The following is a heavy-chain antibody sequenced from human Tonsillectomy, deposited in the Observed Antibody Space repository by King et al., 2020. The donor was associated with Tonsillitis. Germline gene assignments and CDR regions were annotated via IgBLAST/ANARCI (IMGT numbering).Heavy chain of an antibody. CDR3: ASRDYRVVAATGTGVFDY. Sequence: QLQESGPGLVKPSETLSLTCTVSGGSISSSNYYWGWVRQPPGKGLEWIGSIYYSGATYYNPSLKNRVTISVDTSKNQFSLKLSSVTAADMAVYYCASRDYRVVAATGTGVFDYWGQGTLVTVSS. CDR1: GGSISSSNYY. CDR2: IYYSGAT. J-gene: IGHJ4*02. V-gene: IGHV4-39*01. D-gene: IGHD1-1*01.